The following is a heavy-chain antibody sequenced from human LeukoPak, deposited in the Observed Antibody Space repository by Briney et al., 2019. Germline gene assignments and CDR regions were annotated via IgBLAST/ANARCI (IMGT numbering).Heavy chain of an antibody. V-gene: IGHV4-4*02. CDR2: IYHSGST. CDR3: ARGGGYGSGSYLFDY. J-gene: IGHJ4*02. Sequence: PSGTLSLTCAVSGGSISSGYWWSWVRQPPGKGLEWIGEIYHSGSTNYNPSLKSRVTISVDTSKNQFSLKLSSVTAADTAVYYCARGGGYGSGSYLFDYWGQGTLVTVSS. CDR1: GGSISSGYW. D-gene: IGHD3-10*01.